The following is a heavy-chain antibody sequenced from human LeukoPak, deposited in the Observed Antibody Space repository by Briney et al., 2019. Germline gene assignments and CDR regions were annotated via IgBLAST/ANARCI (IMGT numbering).Heavy chain of an antibody. V-gene: IGHV3-7*01. CDR2: IKEDGSVK. CDR1: GFTFSSYG. Sequence: PGGSLRLSCAASGFTFSSYGMSWVRQAPGKGLEWVANIKEDGSVKYYVDSVKGRFTISRDNAKNSLYLQMNSLRAEDTAVYYCARGSWRFDYGDSGFDPWGQGTLVTVSS. D-gene: IGHD4-17*01. CDR3: ARGSWRFDYGDSGFDP. J-gene: IGHJ5*02.